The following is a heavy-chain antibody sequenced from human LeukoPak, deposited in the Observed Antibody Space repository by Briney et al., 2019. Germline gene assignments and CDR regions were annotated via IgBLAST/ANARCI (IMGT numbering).Heavy chain of an antibody. Sequence: TGGSLRLSCAASGFTVSTNYMSWVRQAPGKGLEWVSLLYSSGSTYYTDSVKGRFTISGDSSKNTLYLQMNSLRAEDTAVYYCAGRDKGYYYGMDVWGQGTTVTVSS. CDR2: LYSSGST. CDR3: AGRDKGYYYGMDV. CDR1: GFTVSTNY. J-gene: IGHJ6*02. D-gene: IGHD5-24*01. V-gene: IGHV3-66*01.